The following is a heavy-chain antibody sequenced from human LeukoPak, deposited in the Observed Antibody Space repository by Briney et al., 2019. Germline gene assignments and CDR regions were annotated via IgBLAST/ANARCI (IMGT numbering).Heavy chain of an antibody. CDR3: ARQTASGWYPFDH. D-gene: IGHD6-19*01. J-gene: IGHJ4*02. Sequence: SETLSLTYTVCGGSISISFWSWIRQPPGKGLEWIGYIYDSGSTNYNPSLKSRVTMSIDTSKNQFSLKLSSVTAADTAVYYCARQTASGWYPFDHWGQGTLVTVSS. CDR2: IYDSGST. CDR1: GGSISISF. V-gene: IGHV4-59*08.